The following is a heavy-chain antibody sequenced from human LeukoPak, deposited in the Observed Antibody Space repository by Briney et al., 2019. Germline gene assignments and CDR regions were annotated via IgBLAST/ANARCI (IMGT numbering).Heavy chain of an antibody. CDR2: IRYDGSNK. J-gene: IGHJ6*03. D-gene: IGHD1-26*01. CDR3: AKDPKWELLPYYYYYMDV. CDR1: GFTFSSYG. V-gene: IGHV3-30*02. Sequence: PGGSLRLSCAASGFTFSSYGMHWVRQAPGKGLEWVAFIRYDGSNKYYADSVKGRFTISRDDSKNTLYLQMNSLRAEDTAVYYCAKDPKWELLPYYYYYMDVWGKGTTVTVSS.